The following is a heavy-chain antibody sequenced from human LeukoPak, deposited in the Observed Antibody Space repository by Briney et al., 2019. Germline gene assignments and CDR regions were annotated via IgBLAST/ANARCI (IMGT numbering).Heavy chain of an antibody. V-gene: IGHV1-2*02. D-gene: IGHD2-21*01. CDR1: EYTFSVYH. Sequence: ASVKVSCKAFEYTFSVYHIHWVRLAPGQGLEWMAWINPNSGDTNYAQKFQGRVTMIRDTSISTVYMEVSSLRFDDTAVYYCSHIPGGSLAFAFWGQGTLVTVSS. J-gene: IGHJ4*02. CDR2: INPNSGDT. CDR3: SHIPGGSLAFAF.